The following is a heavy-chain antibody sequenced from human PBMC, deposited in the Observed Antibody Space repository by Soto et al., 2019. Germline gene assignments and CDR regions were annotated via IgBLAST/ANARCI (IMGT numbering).Heavy chain of an antibody. J-gene: IGHJ4*02. Sequence: QLQLQESGPGLVKPSETLSLTCTVSGGSISSSSYYWGWIRQTPGNGLEWIGCIYHSGQTHYNPSLKSRVTISIDTSRSQFSVKVSSVTAADTAKYYCSRTPLRDWSYSFPRTFENWGQGTLVTVSS. CDR1: GGSISSSSYY. V-gene: IGHV4-39*01. CDR2: IYHSGQT. D-gene: IGHD1-26*01. CDR3: SRTPLRDWSYSFPRTFEN.